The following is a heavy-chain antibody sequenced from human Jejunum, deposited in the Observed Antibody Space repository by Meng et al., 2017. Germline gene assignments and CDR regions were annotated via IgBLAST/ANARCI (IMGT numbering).Heavy chain of an antibody. CDR3: ARNGAYSADH. V-gene: IGHV4-4*02. CDR2: IHHRGST. J-gene: IGHJ4*02. D-gene: IGHD2-15*01. Sequence: QVQRQESGPGRVKLSGTLSVTWAVSGGSIGSGYWGSWVRQPPGKGLEWIGEIHHRGSTNYNPSLKSRLTIAVDKSKSQFSLKLTSVTAADTALYYCARNGAYSADHWGQGTLVTVSS. CDR1: GGSIGSGYW.